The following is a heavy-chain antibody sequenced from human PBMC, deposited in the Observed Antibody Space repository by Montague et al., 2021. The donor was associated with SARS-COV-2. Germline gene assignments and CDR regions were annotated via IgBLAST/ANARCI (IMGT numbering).Heavy chain of an antibody. J-gene: IGHJ4*02. CDR2: IYYTGST. CDR1: GGSISSYY. CDR3: ARRSRNGIFDY. V-gene: IGHV4-59*08. Sequence: SETLSLTCSASGGSISSYYWGWIRQPPGKALECIGYIYYTGSTNYYPSLKSRATMSVGMSKSQFSLKLSSVTATDTAVYYCARRSRNGIFDYWSQGTLVTVSS. D-gene: IGHD1-1*01.